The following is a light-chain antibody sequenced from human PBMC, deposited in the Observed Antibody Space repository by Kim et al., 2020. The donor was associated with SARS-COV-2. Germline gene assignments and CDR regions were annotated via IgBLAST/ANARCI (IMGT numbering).Light chain of an antibody. Sequence: DIVMTQSPDSLAVSLGERATINCKSSQSVLYSSNNKNYLAWYQQKPGQPPKVLIYLASTRESGVPDRFSGSGSGTDFTLTISSLQAEDVAVYYCQQYYSTPMSFGQGTKVDIK. J-gene: IGKJ1*01. V-gene: IGKV4-1*01. CDR1: QSVLYSSNNKNY. CDR3: QQYYSTPMS. CDR2: LAS.